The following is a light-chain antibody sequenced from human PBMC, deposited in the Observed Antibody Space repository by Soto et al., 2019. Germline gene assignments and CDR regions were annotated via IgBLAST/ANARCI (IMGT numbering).Light chain of an antibody. CDR1: QGISSA. CDR3: QQFNSYPEYT. V-gene: IGKV1-13*02. J-gene: IGKJ2*01. CDR2: DAS. Sequence: AIQLTQSPSSLSASVGDRVTITCRASQGISSALAWYQQKPGKAPKLLIYDASSLESGVPPRFSGSGSGTDFTLTISSLQPEDFATYYCQQFNSYPEYTFGQGTKLEIK.